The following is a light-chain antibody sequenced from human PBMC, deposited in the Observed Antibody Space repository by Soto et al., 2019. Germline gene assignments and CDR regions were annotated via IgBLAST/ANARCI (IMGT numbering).Light chain of an antibody. J-gene: IGKJ5*01. CDR1: QNINNY. CDR2: DAS. V-gene: IGKV1-33*01. Sequence: DIPVTQSRSPLTGSVGARVTIXHQASQNINNYLNWYQQKPGRAPKLLIYDASNLEAGVPSRFRGSGSGTDFTFTISRLQPEDIATYYCQQYENLPTVGQGTRLEIK. CDR3: QQYENLPT.